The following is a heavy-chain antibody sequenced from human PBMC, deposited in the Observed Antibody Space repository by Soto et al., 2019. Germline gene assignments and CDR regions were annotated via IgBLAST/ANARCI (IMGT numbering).Heavy chain of an antibody. CDR1: GFTFDDFW. V-gene: IGHV3-7*04. Sequence: EVQLVESGGGMVQPGGSLRLSCLASGFTFDDFWMTWVRQAPGRGLEWVANIKRDESQKYYLDSVKGRFTISRDDAKNPLNRQMDSVRAEDTAVDCCARARADCRSNTGYDVFDIWGQGTMVPVSS. CDR3: ARARADCRSNTGYDVFDI. J-gene: IGHJ3*02. CDR2: IKRDESQK. D-gene: IGHD2-21*01.